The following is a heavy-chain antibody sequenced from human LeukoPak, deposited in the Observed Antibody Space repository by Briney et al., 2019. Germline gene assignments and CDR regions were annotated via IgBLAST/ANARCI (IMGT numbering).Heavy chain of an antibody. CDR1: GGSISSSSYY. CDR2: IYYSGST. J-gene: IGHJ5*02. V-gene: IGHV4-39*07. CDR3: ARGGRGTDYGDYHWFDP. D-gene: IGHD4-17*01. Sequence: PSETLSLTCTVSGGSISSSSYYWGWIRQPPGKGLEWIGSIYYSGSTYYNPSLKSRVTISVDTSKNQFSLKLSSVTAADTAVYYCARGGRGTDYGDYHWFDPWGQGTLVTVSS.